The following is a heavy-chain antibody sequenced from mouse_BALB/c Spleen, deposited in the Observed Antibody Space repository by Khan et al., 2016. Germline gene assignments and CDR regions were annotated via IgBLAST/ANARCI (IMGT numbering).Heavy chain of an antibody. V-gene: IGHV3-8*02. CDR3: AVYDGYYFDH. CDR1: GDSITSGY. Sequence: EVQLQESGPSLVKPSQSLSLTCSFTGDSITSGYWNWIRKFPGNKLEYMGYISHSGSTYYNPSRNSRISITRDTSKNQYSLQLNSVTTEDTATYYLAVYDGYYFDHWGQGTTLTVSS. CDR2: ISHSGST. D-gene: IGHD2-3*01. J-gene: IGHJ2*01.